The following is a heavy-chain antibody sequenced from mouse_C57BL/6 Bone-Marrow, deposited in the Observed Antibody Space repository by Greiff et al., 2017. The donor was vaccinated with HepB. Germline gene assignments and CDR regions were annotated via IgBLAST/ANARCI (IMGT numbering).Heavy chain of an antibody. CDR1: GFSVSAYA. Sequence: EVKLVESGGGLVQPKGALKLSCVASGFSVSAYAMNWVRQAPGKGLEWVARIRSKSNNYATYYADSVKDRFTISRDDSESMLYLQMNNLKTEDTAMYYCVRHNGSSPGAWFAYWGQGTLVTVSA. CDR2: IRSKSNNYAT. CDR3: VRHNGSSPGAWFAY. D-gene: IGHD1-1*01. J-gene: IGHJ3*01. V-gene: IGHV10-1*01.